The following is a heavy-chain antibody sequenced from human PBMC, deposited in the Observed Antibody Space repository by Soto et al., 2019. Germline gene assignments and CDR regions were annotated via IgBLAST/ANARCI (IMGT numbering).Heavy chain of an antibody. D-gene: IGHD6-13*01. V-gene: IGHV4-39*01. CDR1: GDSRRSSSY. Sequence: QLQLQESGPGLVKPSETLSLTCTVSGDSRRSSSYWGWIRQPPGKGLEWIGSIYSTGNTYYNPSLNSQVTISVDTSKNQFSLNVISVTAADTAVYYCRRSSRYSTDVWGQGTTVTVSS. J-gene: IGHJ6*02. CDR2: IYSTGNT. CDR3: RRSSRYSTDV.